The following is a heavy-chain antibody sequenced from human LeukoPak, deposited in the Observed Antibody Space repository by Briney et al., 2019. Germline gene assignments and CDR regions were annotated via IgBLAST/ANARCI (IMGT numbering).Heavy chain of an antibody. Sequence: GGSLRLSCVASGFTSSSYAMSWVRQAPGKGLEWVSAISGSGGSTYYADSVRGRFTISRDNSKNTLYLQMNSLRTEDTAVYYCAKDLVGQWLEGYYYYGMDVWGQGTTVTVSS. D-gene: IGHD6-19*01. CDR1: GFTSSSYA. V-gene: IGHV3-23*01. CDR2: ISGSGGST. J-gene: IGHJ6*02. CDR3: AKDLVGQWLEGYYYYGMDV.